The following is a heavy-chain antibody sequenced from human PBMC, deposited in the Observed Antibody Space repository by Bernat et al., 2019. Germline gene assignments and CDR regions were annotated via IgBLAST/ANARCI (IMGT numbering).Heavy chain of an antibody. V-gene: IGHV3-33*01. D-gene: IGHD3-10*01. J-gene: IGHJ4*02. CDR1: GFTFSSYG. CDR3: ARSGINMVRGAPEAEYFDY. CDR2: IWYDGSNK. Sequence: QVQLVESGGGVVQPGRSLRLSCAASGFTFSSYGMHWVRQAPGKGLEWVAVIWYDGSNKYYADSVKGRFTISRDNSKNTLYLQMNSLRAEDTAVYYCARSGINMVRGAPEAEYFDYWGQGTLVTVSS.